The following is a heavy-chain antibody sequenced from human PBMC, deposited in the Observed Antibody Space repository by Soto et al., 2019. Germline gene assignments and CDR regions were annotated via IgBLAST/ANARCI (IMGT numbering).Heavy chain of an antibody. CDR3: ARAAIIAATIDAFDL. J-gene: IGHJ3*01. V-gene: IGHV4-59*01. CDR2: VYYTGST. D-gene: IGHD6-13*01. CDR1: GGSMKNYY. Sequence: QVQLQESGPGLVKPSETLSLTCTVSGGSMKNYYWTWLRQPPGKGLEWIGCVYYTGSTTYYNPSLQSRVTVSVDTSKNQFSLELRSVTAADTAVYYCARAAIIAATIDAFDLWGQGTLVPIS.